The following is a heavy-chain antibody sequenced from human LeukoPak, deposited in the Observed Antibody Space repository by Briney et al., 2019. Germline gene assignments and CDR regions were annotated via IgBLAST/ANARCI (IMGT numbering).Heavy chain of an antibody. Sequence: GGSLRLSCAASGFTVSSNYMSWVRQAPGKGLEWVSVIYSGGSTYYADSVKGRFTISRHNSKNTLFLQVNSLRAEDTAVYFCAKDTRPIHFDYWGQGTLVTASS. J-gene: IGHJ4*02. CDR2: IYSGGST. V-gene: IGHV3-53*01. CDR3: AKDTRPIHFDY. CDR1: GFTVSSNY.